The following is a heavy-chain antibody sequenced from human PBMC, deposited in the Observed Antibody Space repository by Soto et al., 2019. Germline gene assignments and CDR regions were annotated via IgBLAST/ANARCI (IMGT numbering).Heavy chain of an antibody. CDR1: GVTFSSYG. D-gene: IGHD1-1*01. CDR2: IWYDGSNK. CDR3: ARDIGTEYYYYGMDV. Sequence: PGGSLRLSCASSGVTFSSYGMHWVRQAPGKGLEWVAVIWYDGSNKYYADSVKGRFTISRDNSKNTLYLQMNSLRAEDTAVYYCARDIGTEYYYYGMDVWGQGTTVTVSS. V-gene: IGHV3-33*01. J-gene: IGHJ6*02.